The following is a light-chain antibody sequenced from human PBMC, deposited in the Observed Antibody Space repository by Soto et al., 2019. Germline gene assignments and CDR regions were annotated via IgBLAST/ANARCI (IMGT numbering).Light chain of an antibody. J-gene: IGLJ2*01. Sequence: SYELTQPPSVSVAPGKTARITCGGNNIGSKSVHWYQQKPGQAPVLVIYYDNDRPSGIPERFSGSNSGNTATLTISRVEAGDEADYYCQVCDISSDQRGVFGGGTKLTVL. CDR3: QVCDISSDQRGV. CDR2: YDN. CDR1: NIGSKS. V-gene: IGLV3-21*04.